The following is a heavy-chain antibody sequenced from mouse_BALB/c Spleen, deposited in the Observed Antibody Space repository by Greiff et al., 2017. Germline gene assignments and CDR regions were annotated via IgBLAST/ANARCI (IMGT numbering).Heavy chain of an antibody. J-gene: IGHJ2*01. V-gene: IGHV1S56*01. CDR1: GYTFTSYD. CDR2: IFPGDGST. Sequence: QVQLQQSGADLVKPGASVKLSCKASGYTFTSYDINWVRQRPEQGLEWIGWIFPGDGSTKYNEKFKGKATLTTDKSSSTAYMRLSRLTSEDSAVYFCARREKWLLHGLDYWGQGTTLTVSS. D-gene: IGHD2-3*01. CDR3: ARREKWLLHGLDY.